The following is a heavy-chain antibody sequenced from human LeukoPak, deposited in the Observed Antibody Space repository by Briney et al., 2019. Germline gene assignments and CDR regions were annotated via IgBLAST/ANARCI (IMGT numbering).Heavy chain of an antibody. CDR3: ARLNQSGCYYRDAFDI. CDR1: GGTFSSYT. Sequence: SVKVSCKASGGTFSSYTISWVRQAPGQGLEWMGRIIPILGIANYAQKFQGRVTITADKSTSTAYMELSSLRSEDTAVYYCARLNQSGCYYRDAFDIWGQGTMVTVSS. D-gene: IGHD1-26*01. CDR2: IIPILGIA. V-gene: IGHV1-69*02. J-gene: IGHJ3*02.